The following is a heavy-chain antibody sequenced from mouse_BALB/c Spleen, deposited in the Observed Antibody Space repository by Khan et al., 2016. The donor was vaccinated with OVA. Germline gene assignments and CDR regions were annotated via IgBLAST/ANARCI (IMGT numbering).Heavy chain of an antibody. D-gene: IGHD2-2*01. V-gene: IGHV3-2*02. CDR1: GYSITSDSA. CDR3: ESGYGEDFDD. CDR2: ISYSGNT. J-gene: IGHJ2*02. Sequence: DVQLQESGPGLVKPSQSLSLTCTVTGYSITSDSAWNWIRQFPENKLEWMGFISYSGNTKYNPSLKSRFSITRDTSKNQFFLQLNSVTTEDTATYYYESGYGEDFDDWGQGTSLTVSS.